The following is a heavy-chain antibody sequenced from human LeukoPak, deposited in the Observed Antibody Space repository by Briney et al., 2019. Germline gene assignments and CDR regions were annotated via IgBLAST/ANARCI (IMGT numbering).Heavy chain of an antibody. J-gene: IGHJ2*01. V-gene: IGHV3-20*04. CDR1: GFTFDDYG. D-gene: IGHD4-17*01. Sequence: GGSLRLSCAASGFTFDDYGMSWVRQAPGKGLEWVSGINWNGGSTGYADSVKGRFTISRDNAKNSLYLQMNSLRAEDTALYYCARGGDYGDYGNWYFDLWGRGTLVIVSS. CDR3: ARGGDYGDYGNWYFDL. CDR2: INWNGGST.